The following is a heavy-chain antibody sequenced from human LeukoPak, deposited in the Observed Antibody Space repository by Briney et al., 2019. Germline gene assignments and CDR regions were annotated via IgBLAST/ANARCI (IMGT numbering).Heavy chain of an antibody. V-gene: IGHV1-18*01. CDR3: ARLRIADSSGYQGSARRHYYYYMYV. CDR1: SYTFTYYA. Sequence: ASVKVSCKASSYTFTYYAFTWVRQAPGQGLEWMGWISAYNGNTNYAQKLQGRVTMTTDTYTSTAYMELRRLRSDDTAVYYCARLRIADSSGYQGSARRHYYYYMYVWGKGTTVTVSS. J-gene: IGHJ6*03. CDR2: ISAYNGNT. D-gene: IGHD3-22*01.